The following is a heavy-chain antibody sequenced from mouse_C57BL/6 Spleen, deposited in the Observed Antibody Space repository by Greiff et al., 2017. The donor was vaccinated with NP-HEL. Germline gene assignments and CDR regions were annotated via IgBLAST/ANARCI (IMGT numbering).Heavy chain of an antibody. J-gene: IGHJ2*01. D-gene: IGHD1-1*01. CDR3: ARGTVVFDY. V-gene: IGHV1-50*01. CDR2: IDPSDSYT. CDR1: GYTFTSYW. Sequence: VQLQQPGAELVKPGASVKLSCKASGYTFTSYWMQWVKQRPGQGLEWIGEIDPSDSYTNYNQKFKGKATLTVDTSSSTAYMQLSSLTSEDSAVYYCARGTVVFDYWGQGTTLTVSS.